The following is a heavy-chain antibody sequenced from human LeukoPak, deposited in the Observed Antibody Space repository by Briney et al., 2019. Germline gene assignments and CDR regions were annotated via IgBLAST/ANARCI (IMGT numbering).Heavy chain of an antibody. V-gene: IGHV1-2*02. Sequence: GASVKVSCKAFGYTFTGYYMHWVRQAPGQGLEWMGWINPNSGGTNYAQKFQGRVTMTRDTSISTAYMELSRLRSDDTAVYYCARDKYDFWSGYGQGSFDYWGQGTLVTVSS. CDR3: ARDKYDFWSGYGQGSFDY. CDR1: GYTFTGYY. J-gene: IGHJ4*02. D-gene: IGHD3-3*01. CDR2: INPNSGGT.